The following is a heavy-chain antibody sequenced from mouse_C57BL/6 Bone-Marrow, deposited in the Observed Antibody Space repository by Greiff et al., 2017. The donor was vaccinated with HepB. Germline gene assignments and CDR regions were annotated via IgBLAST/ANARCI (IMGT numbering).Heavy chain of an antibody. D-gene: IGHD4-1*01. CDR3: TRSGPNCPFAY. V-gene: IGHV1-15*01. CDR1: GYTFTDYE. Sequence: QVQLQQSGAELVRPGASVTLSCKASGYTFTDYEMHWVKQTPVHGLEWIGAIDPETGGTAYNQKFKGKAILTADKSSSTAYMELRSLTSEDSAVYYCTRSGPNCPFAYWGQGTLVTVSA. CDR2: IDPETGGT. J-gene: IGHJ3*01.